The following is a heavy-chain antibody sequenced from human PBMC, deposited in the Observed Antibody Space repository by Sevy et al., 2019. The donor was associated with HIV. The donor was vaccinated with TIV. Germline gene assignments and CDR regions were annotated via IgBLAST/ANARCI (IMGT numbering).Heavy chain of an antibody. Sequence: ASVKVSCKASGYTFTSYGISWVRQAPGQGLEWMGWISAYNGNTNYAQKLQGRVTITTDTSTSTAYMELRSLRSDDTAVYYCARDLALLWFGESSTGFDYWGQGTLVTVSS. CDR1: GYTFTSYG. CDR2: ISAYNGNT. D-gene: IGHD3-10*01. V-gene: IGHV1-18*04. CDR3: ARDLALLWFGESSTGFDY. J-gene: IGHJ4*02.